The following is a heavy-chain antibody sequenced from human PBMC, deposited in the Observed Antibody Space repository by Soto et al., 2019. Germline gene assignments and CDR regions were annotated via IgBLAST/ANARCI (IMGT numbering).Heavy chain of an antibody. V-gene: IGHV4-59*01. D-gene: IGHD6-13*01. CDR3: ARDNGQQLVN. Sequence: ASETLSLTCTVSGGSISRYYWSWIRQPPGKGLEWIGYIYYSGSTNYNPSLKSRVTISVDTSKNQFSLKLSSVTAADTAVYYCARDNGQQLVNWGQGTLVTVSS. J-gene: IGHJ4*02. CDR1: GGSISRYY. CDR2: IYYSGST.